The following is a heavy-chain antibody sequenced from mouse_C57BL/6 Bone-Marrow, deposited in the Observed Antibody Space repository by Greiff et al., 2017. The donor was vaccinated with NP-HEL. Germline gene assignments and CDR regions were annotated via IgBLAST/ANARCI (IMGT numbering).Heavy chain of an antibody. CDR1: GYTFTSYW. CDR2: IYPGSGST. Sequence: VQLQQPGAELVKPGASVKMSCKASGYTFTSYWITWVKQRPGQGLEWIGDIYPGSGSTNSNEKFKSKATLTVDTSSSTAYMQLSSLTSEDSAVYYCARGEPLTVVGGDWYFEVWGTGTTVTVSS. D-gene: IGHD1-1*01. CDR3: ARGEPLTVVGGDWYFEV. V-gene: IGHV1-55*01. J-gene: IGHJ1*03.